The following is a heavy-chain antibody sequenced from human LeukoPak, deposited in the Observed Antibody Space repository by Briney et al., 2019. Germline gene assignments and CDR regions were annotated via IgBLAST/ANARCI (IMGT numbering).Heavy chain of an antibody. CDR2: ISYDGSNK. CDR1: GFTFGDYA. J-gene: IGHJ4*02. Sequence: GGSLRLSCTASGFTFGDYAMHWLRQAPGKGLEWVAIISYDGSNKYYADSMKSRFTISRDNSKNTLSLQMNSLRTEDTAVYYCAKTSPPYFDWAPVDSWGQGTLVTVSS. CDR3: AKTSPPYFDWAPVDS. D-gene: IGHD3-9*01. V-gene: IGHV3-30-3*02.